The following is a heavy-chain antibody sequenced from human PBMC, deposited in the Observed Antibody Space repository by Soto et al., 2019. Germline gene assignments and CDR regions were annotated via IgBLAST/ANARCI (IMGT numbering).Heavy chain of an antibody. V-gene: IGHV1-69*01. CDR1: GGSFSSFA. CDR2: IIPMFGSA. Sequence: QVQLVQSGAEVRKPGSSVKVSCKASGGSFSSFAFSWVRQAPGQGLEWMGGIIPMFGSANYAQEFLGRVTFTADDSTSTAYMEISGLTFEDTAFYYCAVSLYGVVLHYYYRMDVRGPGTSVTVSS. CDR3: AVSLYGVVLHYYYRMDV. J-gene: IGHJ6*02. D-gene: IGHD3-3*01.